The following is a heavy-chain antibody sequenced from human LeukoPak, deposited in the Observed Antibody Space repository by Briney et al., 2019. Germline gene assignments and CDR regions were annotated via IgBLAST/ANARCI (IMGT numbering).Heavy chain of an antibody. V-gene: IGHV3-48*01. J-gene: IGHJ4*02. Sequence: GRSLRLSCAASGFTFSSYSMNWVRQAPGKGLEWLSYSSSSSNTIYYADSVKGRFTISRDNAKNSLYLQMNSLRAEDTAVYYCARDKYNYYDSPSDYWGQGTLVTVSS. CDR2: SSSSSNTI. D-gene: IGHD3-22*01. CDR3: ARDKYNYYDSPSDY. CDR1: GFTFSSYS.